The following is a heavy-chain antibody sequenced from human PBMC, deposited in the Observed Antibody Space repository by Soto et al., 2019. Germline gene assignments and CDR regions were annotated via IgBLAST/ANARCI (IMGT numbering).Heavy chain of an antibody. D-gene: IGHD3-10*01. V-gene: IGHV3-15*07. CDR1: GFSFSEAW. CDR3: TTDGNFGGVVVAFHL. Sequence: EVQMVESGGGLVKPGGSLRLSCAVSGFSFSEAWMNWVRQAPGKGLEWVGRIKSKAGGGAIDYVAPGKGRFTISRDDSKDTVYLQNKSLKTEGTAGYYCTTDGNFGGVVVAFHLWGQGTMLTVSS. J-gene: IGHJ3*01. CDR2: IKSKAGGGAI.